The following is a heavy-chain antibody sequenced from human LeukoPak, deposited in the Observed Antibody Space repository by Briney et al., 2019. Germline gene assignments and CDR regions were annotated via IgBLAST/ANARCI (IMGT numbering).Heavy chain of an antibody. V-gene: IGHV3-23*01. CDR1: GFTFSSYA. D-gene: IGHD2-15*01. CDR3: AKWNVVVVAATRPDYYYGMDV. J-gene: IGHJ6*02. CDR2: ISGSGGST. Sequence: PGGSLRLSCAASGFTFSSYAMSWVRQAPGKGLEWVSAISGSGGSTYYADSVKGRFTISRDNSKNTLYLQMNSLRAEDTAVYYCAKWNVVVVAATRPDYYYGMDVWGRGTTVTVSS.